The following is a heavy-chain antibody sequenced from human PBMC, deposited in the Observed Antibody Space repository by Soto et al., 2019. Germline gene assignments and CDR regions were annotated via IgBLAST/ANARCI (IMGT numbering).Heavy chain of an antibody. CDR3: ARDGSPMTTIWEGSFYYFDY. J-gene: IGHJ4*02. Sequence: GGSLRLSCAASGFTFSSYAMHWVRQAPGKGLEWVAVISYDGSNKYYADSVKGRFTISRDNSKNTLYLQMNSLRAEDTAVYYCARDGSPMTTIWEGSFYYFDYWGQGTLVTVSS. CDR2: ISYDGSNK. CDR1: GFTFSSYA. V-gene: IGHV3-30-3*01. D-gene: IGHD4-4*01.